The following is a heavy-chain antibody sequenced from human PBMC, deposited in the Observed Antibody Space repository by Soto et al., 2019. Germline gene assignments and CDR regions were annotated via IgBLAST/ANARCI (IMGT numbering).Heavy chain of an antibody. Sequence: PSETLSLTCTVSGGSISSGDYYWSWIRQHPGKGLEWIGYIYYSGSTYYNPSLKSRVTISVDTSKNQFSLKLSSVTAADTAVYYCARHEAPSGWYFEYWGQGTLVTVSS. CDR2: IYYSGST. V-gene: IGHV4-31*03. CDR1: GGSISSGDYY. D-gene: IGHD6-19*01. CDR3: ARHEAPSGWYFEY. J-gene: IGHJ4*02.